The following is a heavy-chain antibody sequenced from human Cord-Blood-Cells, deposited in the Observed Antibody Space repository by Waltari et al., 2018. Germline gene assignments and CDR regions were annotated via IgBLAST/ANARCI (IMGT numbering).Heavy chain of an antibody. Sequence: QVQLQQWGAGLLKPSETLSLTCAVYGGSFSGYYWSWIRQPPGKGLGWIGEINHSGRTNYNPALKSRVTISVDTSKNQFSLKLSSVTAADTAVYYCARKYDFWSGYYYYYYGMDVWGQGTTVTVSS. J-gene: IGHJ6*02. V-gene: IGHV4-34*01. CDR3: ARKYDFWSGYYYYYYGMDV. D-gene: IGHD3-3*01. CDR1: GGSFSGYY. CDR2: INHSGRT.